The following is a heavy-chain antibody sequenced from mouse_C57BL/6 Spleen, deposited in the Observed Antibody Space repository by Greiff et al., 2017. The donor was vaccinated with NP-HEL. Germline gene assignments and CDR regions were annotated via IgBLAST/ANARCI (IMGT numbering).Heavy chain of an antibody. CDR2: IDPSDSET. V-gene: IGHV1-52*01. Sequence: QVQLKQPGAELVRPGSSVKLSCKASGYTFTSYWMHWVKQRPIQGLEWIGNIDPSDSETHYNQKFKDKATLTVDKSSSTAYMQLSSLTSEDSAVYYCARGGARDVDYWGQGTTLTVSS. CDR3: ARGGARDVDY. J-gene: IGHJ2*01. CDR1: GYTFTSYW.